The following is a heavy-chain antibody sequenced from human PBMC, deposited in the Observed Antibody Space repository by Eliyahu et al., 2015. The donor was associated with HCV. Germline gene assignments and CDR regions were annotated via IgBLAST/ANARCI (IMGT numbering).Heavy chain of an antibody. CDR1: GFTFSSYA. J-gene: IGHJ4*02. Sequence: EVQLVESGGGLVQPGGSLRLSCAASGFTFSSYAMSWVRQXPGKGLGWVSAISGSGGSTYYADSVKGRFTISRDNSKNTLYLQMNSLRAEDTAVYYCAKGGYYDSSGPIDYWGQGTLVTVSS. CDR3: AKGGYYDSSGPIDY. V-gene: IGHV3-23*04. D-gene: IGHD3-22*01. CDR2: ISGSGGST.